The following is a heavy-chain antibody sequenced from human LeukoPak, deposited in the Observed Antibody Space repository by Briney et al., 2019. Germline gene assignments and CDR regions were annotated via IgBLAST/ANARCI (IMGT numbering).Heavy chain of an antibody. V-gene: IGHV4-61*01. J-gene: IGHJ4*02. CDR3: ARRGATRSPFDY. Sequence: SETLSLTWTVSGGSVSSGSYYWSWIRQPPGKGLEWIGYIYYSGSTNYNPSLKSRVTISVDTSKNQFSLKLSSVTAADTAVYFCARRGATRSPFDYWGQGTLVTVSS. CDR2: IYYSGST. D-gene: IGHD1-26*01. CDR1: GGSVSSGSYY.